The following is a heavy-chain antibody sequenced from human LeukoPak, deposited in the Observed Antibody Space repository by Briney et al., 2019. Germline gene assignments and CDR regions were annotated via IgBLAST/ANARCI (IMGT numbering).Heavy chain of an antibody. CDR2: INPNSGGT. V-gene: IGHV1-2*02. CDR1: GYTFTDYY. J-gene: IGHJ4*02. Sequence: ASVTVSCKASGYTFTDYYMHWVRQAPGQGLEWMGWINPNSGGTNYAQKFQGRVTMTRDTSISTAYMELSRLRDDDTAMYYCARDRNQFYSGTCYYWGQGTLVTVSS. CDR3: ARDRNQFYSGTCYY. D-gene: IGHD1-26*01.